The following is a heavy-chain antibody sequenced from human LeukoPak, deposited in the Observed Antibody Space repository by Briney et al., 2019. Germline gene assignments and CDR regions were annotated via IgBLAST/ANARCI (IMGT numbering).Heavy chain of an antibody. Sequence: PSETLSLTCTVSGGSISSYYWSWSRQPPGKGLEWIGYIYYSGSTNYNPSLKSRVTISVDTSKNQFSLKLSSVTAADTAVYYCAYGDYVLWGQGTPVTVSS. CDR1: GGSISSYY. D-gene: IGHD4-17*01. V-gene: IGHV4-59*12. CDR2: IYYSGST. CDR3: AYGDYVL. J-gene: IGHJ4*02.